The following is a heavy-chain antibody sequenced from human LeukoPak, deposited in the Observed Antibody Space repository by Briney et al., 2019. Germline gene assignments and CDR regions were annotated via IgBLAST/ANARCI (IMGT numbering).Heavy chain of an antibody. V-gene: IGHV1-69*04. CDR1: GGTFSSYA. J-gene: IGHJ5*02. Sequence: SVKVSCKASGGTFSSYAISWVRQAPGQGLEWMGRIIPILGIANYAQKFQGRVTITADKSTSTAYMELSSLRSEDTAVYYCARRVYDILTGYYSWFDPWGQGTLVTVSS. CDR2: IIPILGIA. CDR3: ARRVYDILTGYYSWFDP. D-gene: IGHD3-9*01.